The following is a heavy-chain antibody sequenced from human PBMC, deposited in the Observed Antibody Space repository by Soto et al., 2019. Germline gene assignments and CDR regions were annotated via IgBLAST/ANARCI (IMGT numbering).Heavy chain of an antibody. CDR1: GGTFSSYA. Sequence: QVQLVQSGAEVKKPGSSVKVSCKASGGTFSSYAISWVRQAPGQGLEWMGGIIPIFGTANYAQKFQGRVTITADESTSTADMELSSLRSEDTAVYYCARVTYYYGSGSYAWFDPWGQGTLVTVSS. J-gene: IGHJ5*02. V-gene: IGHV1-69*12. CDR2: IIPIFGTA. CDR3: ARVTYYYGSGSYAWFDP. D-gene: IGHD3-10*01.